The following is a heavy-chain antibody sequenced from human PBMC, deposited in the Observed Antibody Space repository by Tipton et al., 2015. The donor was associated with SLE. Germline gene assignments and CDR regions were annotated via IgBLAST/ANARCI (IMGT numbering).Heavy chain of an antibody. V-gene: IGHV4-61*10. Sequence: TLSLTCTVSGGSISSGSYYWSWIRQPAGKGLEWIGYIYYSGSTNYNPSLKSRVTISVDTSKNQFSLKLSSVTAADTAVYYCARGRGIAAAGQGPDYWGQGTLVTVSS. CDR2: IYYSGST. J-gene: IGHJ4*02. CDR3: ARGRGIAAAGQGPDY. D-gene: IGHD6-13*01. CDR1: GGSISSGSYY.